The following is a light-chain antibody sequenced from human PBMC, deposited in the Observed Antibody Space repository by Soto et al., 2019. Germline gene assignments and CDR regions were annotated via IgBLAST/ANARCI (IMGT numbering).Light chain of an antibody. CDR1: QGIAPY. CDR3: QKYDSAPLT. J-gene: IGKJ4*02. CDR2: ATS. V-gene: IGKV1-27*01. Sequence: DVQMTQSPSSLSAFLGDRATITCRASQGIAPYLAWFQQKPGKVPKLLIYATSTLQSGVPSRFSGSGSGTDFTLTINSLQPEDVGTYYCQKYDSAPLTFGGGTKVEIK.